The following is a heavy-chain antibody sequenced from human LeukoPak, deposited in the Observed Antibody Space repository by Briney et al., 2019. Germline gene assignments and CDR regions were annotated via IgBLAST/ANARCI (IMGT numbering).Heavy chain of an antibody. Sequence: SETLSLTCTVSGGSISSSSYYWGWIRQPPGKGLEWIGSIYYSGSTYYNPSLKSRVTISVDTFKNQFSLKLSSVTAADTAVYYCASTLAYCGGDCYPYYWGQGTLVTVSS. CDR1: GGSISSSSYY. J-gene: IGHJ4*02. CDR3: ASTLAYCGGDCYPYY. CDR2: IYYSGST. D-gene: IGHD2-21*02. V-gene: IGHV4-39*01.